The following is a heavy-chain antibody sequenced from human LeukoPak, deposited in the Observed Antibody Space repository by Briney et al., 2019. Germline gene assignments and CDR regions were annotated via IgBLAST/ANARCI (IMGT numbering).Heavy chain of an antibody. J-gene: IGHJ3*02. D-gene: IGHD3-10*02. CDR3: ARRGRSWFVFGESRDAFDI. Sequence: SETLSLTCTVSGGSISSIIYYWGWIRQPPGKGLEWIGTIYYSGSTYYNVSLKSRVTISVDTSRNQFSLKLSSVTAADMAVYYCARRGRSWFVFGESRDAFDIWGQGTMVTVSS. V-gene: IGHV4-39*01. CDR2: IYYSGST. CDR1: GGSISSIIYY.